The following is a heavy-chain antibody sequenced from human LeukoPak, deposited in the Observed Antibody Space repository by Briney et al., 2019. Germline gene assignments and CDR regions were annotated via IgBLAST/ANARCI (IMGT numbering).Heavy chain of an antibody. J-gene: IGHJ5*02. CDR2: INPSGGST. V-gene: IGHV1-46*01. CDR3: ARGGYYDSSGSFDP. Sequence: WASVEVSCKASGYTFARYYIHWVRQAPGQGLEWMGIINPSGGSTRYAQKFQGRVTMTRDTSTSTVYMELSSLRSDDTAVYYCARGGYYDSSGSFDPWGQGTLVTVSS. D-gene: IGHD3-22*01. CDR1: GYTFARYY.